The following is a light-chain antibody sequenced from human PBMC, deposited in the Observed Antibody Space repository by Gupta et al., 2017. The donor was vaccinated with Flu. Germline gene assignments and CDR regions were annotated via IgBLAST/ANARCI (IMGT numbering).Light chain of an antibody. V-gene: IGKV6-21*01. CDR3: HHTNSRRQS. Sequence: ETVLTQSPEFQSVTPRETVTITCQASEGIGSNLHWFQQKPHQSPKLLIKYASQSFPGVPSRFSGSRSGTDYTLTIHGLEAEDAATYYCHHTNSRRQSFGQGTKLEI. CDR2: YAS. CDR1: EGIGSN. J-gene: IGKJ2*03.